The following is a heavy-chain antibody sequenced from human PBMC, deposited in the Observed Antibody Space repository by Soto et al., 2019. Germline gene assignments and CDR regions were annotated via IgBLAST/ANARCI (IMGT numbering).Heavy chain of an antibody. CDR1: GFTFSSYG. Sequence: QVQLVESGGGVVQPGRSLRLSCAASGFTFSSYGMHWVRQAPGKGLEWVAVIWYDGSNKYYADSVKGRFTISRDNSKNTLYLQMNGLRAEDTAVYYCARAAAYCGGDCYFPYYFDYWGQGTLVTVSS. CDR2: IWYDGSNK. V-gene: IGHV3-33*01. D-gene: IGHD2-21*02. CDR3: ARAAAYCGGDCYFPYYFDY. J-gene: IGHJ4*02.